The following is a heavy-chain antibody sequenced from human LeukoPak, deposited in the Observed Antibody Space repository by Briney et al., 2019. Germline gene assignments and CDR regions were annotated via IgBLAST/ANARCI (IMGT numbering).Heavy chain of an antibody. CDR3: ARVAVAGTWGNWFDP. D-gene: IGHD6-19*01. CDR2: INPNSGGT. Sequence: ASVKVSCKASGYTFTGYYMHWVRQAPGQGLEWMGWINPNSGGTNYAQKFQGRVTMTRDTSISTAYMELSRLRSDDTAVYYCARVAVAGTWGNWFDPWGQGTLVTVSS. V-gene: IGHV1-2*02. J-gene: IGHJ5*02. CDR1: GYTFTGYY.